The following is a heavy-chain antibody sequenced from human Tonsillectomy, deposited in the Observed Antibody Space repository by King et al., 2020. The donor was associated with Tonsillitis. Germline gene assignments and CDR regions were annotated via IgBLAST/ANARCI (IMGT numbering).Heavy chain of an antibody. CDR1: GYTFTGYY. CDR2: VNPASGGT. J-gene: IGHJ4*02. CDR3: ARDLSYAYSGFFGN. D-gene: IGHD3-16*01. V-gene: IGHV1-2*02. Sequence: VQLVESGADVKKPGASVRVSCKASGYTFTGYYVHWVRQASGQGPEWMGWVNPASGGTKYAQKFQGRITMTSDTSSNSSYMELTRLTAADTAVYYCARDLSYAYSGFFGNWGPGTLVTVSS.